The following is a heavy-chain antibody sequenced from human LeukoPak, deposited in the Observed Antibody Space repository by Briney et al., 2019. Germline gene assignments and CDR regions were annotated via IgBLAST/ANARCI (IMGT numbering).Heavy chain of an antibody. CDR1: GGSISSYY. D-gene: IGHD6-13*01. J-gene: IGHJ4*02. CDR3: ARDHSSSWYRYFDY. CDR2: VYYSGST. V-gene: IGHV4-59*01. Sequence: PSETLSLTCTVSGGSISSYYWSWIRQPPGKGLEWIGYVYYSGSTNYNPSLKSRVTISVDTSKNQFSLKLSSVTAADTAVCYCARDHSSSWYRYFDYWGQGTLVTVSS.